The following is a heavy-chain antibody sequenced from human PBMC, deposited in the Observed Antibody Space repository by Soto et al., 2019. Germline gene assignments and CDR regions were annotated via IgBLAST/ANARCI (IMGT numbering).Heavy chain of an antibody. D-gene: IGHD3-10*01. V-gene: IGHV3-30*03. CDR1: GFPFTSYG. J-gene: IGHJ4*02. Sequence: QVQLVESGGGVVQPGRSLRLSCAASGFPFTSYGMHWVREGPDTGLEWVAIISYDGSDKYYADSVKGRFTISRDHSKNTLYLQMNSLRPEDTALYYCVGGQYYFDYRGQGTLCIVAS. CDR2: ISYDGSDK. CDR3: VGGQYYFDY.